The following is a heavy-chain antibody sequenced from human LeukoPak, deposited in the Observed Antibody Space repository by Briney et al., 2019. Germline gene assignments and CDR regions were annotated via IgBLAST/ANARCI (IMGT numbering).Heavy chain of an antibody. CDR2: IKSKTDGGTT. J-gene: IGHJ5*02. CDR3: TRYCSGGSCSNWFDP. CDR1: GFTFSNAW. D-gene: IGHD2-15*01. V-gene: IGHV3-15*07. Sequence: PGGSLRLSCAASGFTFSNAWMNWVRQAPGKGLEWVGRIKSKTDGGTTDYAAPVKGRFTISRDDSKNTLYPQMNSLKTEDTAVYYCTRYCSGGSCSNWFDPWGQGTLVTVSS.